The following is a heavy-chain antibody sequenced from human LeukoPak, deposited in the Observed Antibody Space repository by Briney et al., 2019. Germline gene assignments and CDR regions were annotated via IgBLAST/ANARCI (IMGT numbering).Heavy chain of an antibody. V-gene: IGHV1-18*01. J-gene: IGHJ4*02. CDR1: GYTFTSYG. Sequence: ASVKVSCKASGYTFTSYGISWVRQAPGQGLEWMGWISAYNGNTNYAQKLQGRVTMTTDTSTSTAYMELRSLISDDTAVYYCARAEYTFMPGAGAIGDYWGQGTLVTVSS. CDR2: ISAYNGNT. D-gene: IGHD2-2*01. CDR3: ARAEYTFMPGAGAIGDY.